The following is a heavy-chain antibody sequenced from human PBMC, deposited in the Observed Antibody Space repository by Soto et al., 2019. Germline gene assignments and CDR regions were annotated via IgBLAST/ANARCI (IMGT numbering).Heavy chain of an antibody. CDR3: VGGSASGVDH. V-gene: IGHV1-46*02. D-gene: IGHD6-6*01. CDR1: TYTYNTHY. CDR2: INPSVGST. J-gene: IGHJ4*02. Sequence: ASVKVSCKSSTYTYNTHYIHWVRQAPGQGLEWVGVINPSVGSTNYAQKFQGRVTMTRDTSTTTFYMEVTSLTSEDTAVYYCVGGSASGVDHWGQGTLVTVSS.